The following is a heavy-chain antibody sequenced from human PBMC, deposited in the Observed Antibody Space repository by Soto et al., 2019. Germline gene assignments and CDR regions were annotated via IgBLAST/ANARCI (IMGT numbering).Heavy chain of an antibody. J-gene: IGHJ4*02. D-gene: IGHD5-18*01. CDR1: GGSVSSGSYY. CDR2: IYYSGST. Sequence: SETLSLTCTVSGGSVSSGSYYWSWIRQPPGKGLEWIGYIYYSGSTNYNPSLKSRVTISVDTSKNQFSLKLSSVTAADTAVYYCARDSRYSYGYDYWGQGTLVTVSS. V-gene: IGHV4-61*01. CDR3: ARDSRYSYGYDY.